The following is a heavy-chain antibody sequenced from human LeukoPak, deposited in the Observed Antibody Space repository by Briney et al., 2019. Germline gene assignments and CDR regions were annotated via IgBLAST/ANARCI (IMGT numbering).Heavy chain of an antibody. CDR3: ARDRAKQYYYDSSGTPSAFDI. CDR2: VSSSISYT. V-gene: IGHV3-11*05. J-gene: IGHJ3*02. CDR1: GFTSVVAY. Sequence: GGSLRPSCAATGFTSVVAYTGWIRQPPGRGLGWVSYVSSSISYTNYADSVKGRFTISRDNAKNSLYLQMNSLRAEDTAVYYCARDRAKQYYYDSSGTPSAFDIWGQGTMVTVSS. D-gene: IGHD3-22*01.